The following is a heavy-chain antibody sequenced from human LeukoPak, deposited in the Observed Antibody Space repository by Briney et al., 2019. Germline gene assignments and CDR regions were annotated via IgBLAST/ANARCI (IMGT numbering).Heavy chain of an antibody. CDR1: GFTFSSYG. V-gene: IGHV3-30*18. D-gene: IGHD6-19*01. CDR3: AKEGSSGWYGDY. J-gene: IGHJ4*02. CDR2: ISYDGSNK. Sequence: LPGGSLRLSCAASGFTFSSYGMHWVRQAPGKGLEWVAVISYDGSNKFYADSVKGRFTISRDNSKNTLYLQMNSLRAEDTAVYYCAKEGSSGWYGDYWGQGTLVTVSS.